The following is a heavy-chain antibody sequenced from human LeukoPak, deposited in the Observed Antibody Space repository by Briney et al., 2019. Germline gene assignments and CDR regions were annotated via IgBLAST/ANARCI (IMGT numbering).Heavy chain of an antibody. V-gene: IGHV3-7*01. J-gene: IGHJ4*02. CDR3: ARDYYSGSGSHLHY. CDR1: GFTFSSYW. Sequence: PGGSLRLSCAASGFTFSSYWMSWVRQAPGKGLEWVANIKEDGSEKYYVDSVKGRFTISRDNAKNSLYLQMNSLRAEDTAVYYCARDYYSGSGSHLHYWGQGTLVTVSS. CDR2: IKEDGSEK. D-gene: IGHD3-10*01.